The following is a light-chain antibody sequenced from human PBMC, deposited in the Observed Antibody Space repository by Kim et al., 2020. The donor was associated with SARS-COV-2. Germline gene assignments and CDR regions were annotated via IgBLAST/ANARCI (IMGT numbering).Light chain of an antibody. V-gene: IGKV3-20*01. CDR1: SNN. J-gene: IGKJ1*01. Sequence: SNNLAWYRQKPGQTPRLLISGGSTRASGVPDRFSGRGSGTDFTLTISRLEPGDFAVYFCQQYGTSPWTFGQGTKVDIK. CDR2: GGS. CDR3: QQYGTSPWT.